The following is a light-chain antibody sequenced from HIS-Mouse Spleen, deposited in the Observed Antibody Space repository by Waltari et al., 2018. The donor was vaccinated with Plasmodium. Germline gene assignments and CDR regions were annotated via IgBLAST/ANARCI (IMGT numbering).Light chain of an antibody. V-gene: IGLV1-47*01. J-gene: IGLJ3*02. CDR3: AAWDDSLSGRV. Sequence: QSVLTQPPSASGTPGPTVTISCSGRSSNIGTNYVSWYQQLPGTAPKLPIYRNNQRPSGVPDRFSGSKSGTSASLAISGLRSEDEADYYCAAWDDSLSGRVFGGGTKLTVL. CDR2: RNN. CDR1: SSNIGTNY.